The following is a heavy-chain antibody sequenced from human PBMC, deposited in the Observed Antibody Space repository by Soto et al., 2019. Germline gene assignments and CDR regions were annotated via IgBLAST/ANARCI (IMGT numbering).Heavy chain of an antibody. CDR2: IIPILGIA. J-gene: IGHJ4*02. Sequence: QVQLVQSGAEVKKPGSSVKVSCKASGGTFSSYTISWVRQAPGQGLEWMGRIIPILGIANYAQKFQGRVTITADKTTSTAYMELSSLRSEDTAVYYCAGEDPDGYIFYWGQGTLVTVSS. D-gene: IGHD5-12*01. CDR1: GGTFSSYT. V-gene: IGHV1-69*08. CDR3: AGEDPDGYIFY.